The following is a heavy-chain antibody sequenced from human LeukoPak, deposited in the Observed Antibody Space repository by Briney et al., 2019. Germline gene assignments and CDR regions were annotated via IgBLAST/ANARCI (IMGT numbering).Heavy chain of an antibody. J-gene: IGHJ4*02. CDR2: SAHDEVGK. CDR3: AKDRGYGEHEPFES. D-gene: IGHD4/OR15-4a*01. Sequence: PGGSLRLYCVGSGFTFSDYAIHWVRQAPGKGLEWVAVSAHDEVGKQFADSVKGRFTLSRDNSRDSVHLQMNRLRDEDTAVYYCAKDRGYGEHEPFESWGQGSLVTVSS. V-gene: IGHV3-30*18. CDR1: GFTFSDYA.